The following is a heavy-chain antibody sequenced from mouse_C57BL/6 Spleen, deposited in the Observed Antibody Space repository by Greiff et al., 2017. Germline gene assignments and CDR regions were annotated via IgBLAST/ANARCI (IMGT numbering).Heavy chain of an antibody. CDR1: GFTFSSYG. CDR3: ARNGNYGYYAMDY. Sequence: EVTLVESGGDLVKPGGSLKLSCAASGFTFSSYGMSWVRQTPDKRLEWVATISSGGSYTYYPDSVKGRFTISRDNAKNTLYLQMSSLKSEDTAMYYCARNGNYGYYAMDYWGQGTSVTVSS. V-gene: IGHV5-6*02. J-gene: IGHJ4*01. CDR2: ISSGGSYT. D-gene: IGHD2-1*01.